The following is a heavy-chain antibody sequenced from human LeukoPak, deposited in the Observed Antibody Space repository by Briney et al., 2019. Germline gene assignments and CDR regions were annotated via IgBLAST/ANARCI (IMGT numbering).Heavy chain of an antibody. CDR1: GFTFSSYS. CDR2: ISSSSSYI. Sequence: PEGSLRLSCAASGFTFSSYSMNWVRQAPGKGLEWVSSISSSSSYIYYADSVKGRFTISRDNAKNSLYLQMNSLRAEDTAVYYCARWHSEAFDIWGQGTMVTVSS. D-gene: IGHD2-21*01. CDR3: ARWHSEAFDI. J-gene: IGHJ3*02. V-gene: IGHV3-21*01.